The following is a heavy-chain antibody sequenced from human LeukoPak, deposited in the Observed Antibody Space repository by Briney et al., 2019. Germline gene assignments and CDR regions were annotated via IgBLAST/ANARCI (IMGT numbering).Heavy chain of an antibody. CDR2: ISYDGSNK. Sequence: QPGGSLRLSCAASGFTFSSYAMHWVRQAPGKGLEWVAVISYDGSNKYYADSVKGRFTISRDNSKNTLYLQMNSLRAEDTAVYYCARITMIVVVIDYWGQGTLVTVSS. J-gene: IGHJ4*02. CDR1: GFTFSSYA. D-gene: IGHD3-22*01. CDR3: ARITMIVVVIDY. V-gene: IGHV3-30-3*01.